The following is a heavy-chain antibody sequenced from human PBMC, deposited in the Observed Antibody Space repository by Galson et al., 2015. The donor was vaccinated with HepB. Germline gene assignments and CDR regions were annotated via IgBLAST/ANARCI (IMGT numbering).Heavy chain of an antibody. CDR1: GFTFSPYS. V-gene: IGHV3-48*04. J-gene: IGHJ6*02. CDR3: ARGPAYYDFWRDYGPGYGMDV. Sequence: SLRLSCAASGFTFSPYSMNWVRQAPGKGLEWVSYISSSSTTMYYADSVKGRFTISRDNAKNALYLQMNSLRAEETAVYYCARGPAYYDFWRDYGPGYGMDVWGQGTTVTVSS. D-gene: IGHD3-3*01. CDR2: ISSSSTTM.